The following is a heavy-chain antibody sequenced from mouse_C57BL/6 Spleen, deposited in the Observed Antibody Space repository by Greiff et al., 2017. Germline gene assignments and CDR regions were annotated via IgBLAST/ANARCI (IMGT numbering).Heavy chain of an antibody. Sequence: EVQRVESGGGLVQPKGSLKLSCAASGFSFHTYAMNWVRQAPGKGLEWVARIRSKSNNYATYYADSVKDRFTISRDDSESMLYLQMNNLKTEDTAMYYCVRQGYCGSSYQYFDVWGTGTTVTVSS. CDR2: IRSKSNNYAT. J-gene: IGHJ1*03. CDR1: GFSFHTYA. V-gene: IGHV10-1*01. D-gene: IGHD1-1*01. CDR3: VRQGYCGSSYQYFDV.